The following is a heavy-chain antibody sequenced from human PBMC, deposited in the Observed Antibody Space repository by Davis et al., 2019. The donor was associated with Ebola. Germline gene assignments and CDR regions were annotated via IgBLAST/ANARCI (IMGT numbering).Heavy chain of an antibody. D-gene: IGHD5-18*01. CDR2: IYYSGST. V-gene: IGHV4-59*01. CDR1: GGSISSYY. CDR3: ARYSYGPYYYGMDV. J-gene: IGHJ6*02. Sequence: PSETLSLTCTVSGGSISSYYWSWIRQPPGKGLEWIGYIYYSGSTNYNPSLKSRVTISVDTSKNQFSLKLSSVTAADTAVYYCARYSYGPYYYGMDVWGQGTTVTVSS.